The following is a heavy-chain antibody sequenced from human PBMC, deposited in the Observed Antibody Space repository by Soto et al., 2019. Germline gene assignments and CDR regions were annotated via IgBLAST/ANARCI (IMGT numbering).Heavy chain of an antibody. V-gene: IGHV4-31*03. Sequence: QVQLQESGPGLVKPSQTLSLTCTVSGGSISSGGYYWSWIRQHPGKGLEWIGYIYYSGSTYYNPSLKSRVTISIDTSKNQFSLKLSSVTAADTAVYYCARARFNSSSYYRYFDLWGRGTLVTVSS. J-gene: IGHJ2*01. CDR3: ARARFNSSSYYRYFDL. D-gene: IGHD3-22*01. CDR1: GGSISSGGYY. CDR2: IYYSGST.